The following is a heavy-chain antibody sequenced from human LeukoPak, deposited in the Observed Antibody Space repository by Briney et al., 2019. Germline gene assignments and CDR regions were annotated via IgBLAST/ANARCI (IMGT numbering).Heavy chain of an antibody. Sequence: SETLSLTCAVSGGSISSGGYSWSWIRQPPGKGLEWIGYIYHSGSTYYNPSLKSRVTISADRSKNQFSLKLSSVTAADTAVYYCARGGTYIVATIPSRHAFDIWGQGTMVTVSS. D-gene: IGHD5-12*01. CDR2: IYHSGST. V-gene: IGHV4-30-2*01. J-gene: IGHJ3*02. CDR3: ARGGTYIVATIPSRHAFDI. CDR1: GGSISSGGYS.